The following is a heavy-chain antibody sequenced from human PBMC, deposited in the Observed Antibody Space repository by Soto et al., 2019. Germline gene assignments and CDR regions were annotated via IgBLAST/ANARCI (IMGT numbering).Heavy chain of an antibody. J-gene: IGHJ5*02. D-gene: IGHD3-16*01. CDR3: AGGVYELDP. V-gene: IGHV3-7*04. CDR1: GFTFSNYW. CDR2: MKQGGSEK. Sequence: VGSLRLSCVASGFTFSNYWMGWVRQAPGKGLEWVANMKQGGSEKYYLDSVKGRFTISRDNAKNSLFLQMDSLRAEDTAVYYCAGGVYELDPWGQGTLVTVSS.